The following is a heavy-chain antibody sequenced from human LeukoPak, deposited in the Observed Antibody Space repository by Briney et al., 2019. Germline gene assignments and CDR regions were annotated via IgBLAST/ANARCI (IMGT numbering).Heavy chain of an antibody. CDR3: ARGSSGGRGSPRSFDP. Sequence: ASVKVSCKESGYTFTSYYMHWVRQAPGQGLEWMGIINPSGGSTSYAQKFQGRVTMTRDTSTSTVYMELSSLRSEDTAVYYCARGSSGGRGSPRSFDPWGQGTLVTVSS. D-gene: IGHD3-22*01. V-gene: IGHV1-46*01. CDR1: GYTFTSYY. J-gene: IGHJ5*02. CDR2: INPSGGST.